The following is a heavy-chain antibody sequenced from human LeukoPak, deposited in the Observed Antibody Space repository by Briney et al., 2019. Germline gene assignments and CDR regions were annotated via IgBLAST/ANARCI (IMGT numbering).Heavy chain of an antibody. D-gene: IGHD2-21*02. CDR1: GYTFTSYD. CDR2: MNPNSGNT. V-gene: IGHV1-8*01. CDR3: ARDSHYCGGDCYSDY. J-gene: IGHJ4*02. Sequence: GASVKVSCKASGYTFTSYDINWVRQATGQGLEWMGWMNPNSGNTGYAQKFQGRVTMTRDTSISTAYMELSSLRSEDTAVYYCARDSHYCGGDCYSDYWGQGTLVTVSS.